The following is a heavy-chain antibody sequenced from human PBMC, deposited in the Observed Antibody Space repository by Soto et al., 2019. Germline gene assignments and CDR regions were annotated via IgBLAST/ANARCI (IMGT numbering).Heavy chain of an antibody. V-gene: IGHV3-7*03. CDR3: ARDRGGYSGYDYFHL. J-gene: IGHJ4*02. Sequence: EVQLVESGGGLVQPGGSLRLSCGGSGFTFSNYWISWVRQAPGKGLEWVANIKQDGSAKKYVDSVKGRFTISRDNTKNSLYLQMDSLRAEDTALYYCARDRGGYSGYDYFHLWGQGTLVTVSS. D-gene: IGHD5-12*01. CDR1: GFTFSNYW. CDR2: IKQDGSAK.